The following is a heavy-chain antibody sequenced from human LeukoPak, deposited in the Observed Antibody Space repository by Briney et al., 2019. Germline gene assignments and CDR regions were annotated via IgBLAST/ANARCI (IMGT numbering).Heavy chain of an antibody. D-gene: IGHD3-10*01. V-gene: IGHV3-48*03. Sequence: PGGSLRLSCAASGFTFSSYEMNWVRQAPGKGLEWVSYISSSGSTIYYADSVKGRFTISRDNAKNSLYLQMNSLRAEDTAVYYCAREDGNGEFPYGMDVWGQGTTVTVSS. J-gene: IGHJ6*02. CDR2: ISSSGSTI. CDR3: AREDGNGEFPYGMDV. CDR1: GFTFSSYE.